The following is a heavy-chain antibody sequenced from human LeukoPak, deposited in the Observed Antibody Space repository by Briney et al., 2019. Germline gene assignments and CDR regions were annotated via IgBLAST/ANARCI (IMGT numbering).Heavy chain of an antibody. CDR2: ISPYNGDR. J-gene: IGHJ5*02. Sequence: ASVKVSCKASGGTFSSYAISWVRQAPGQGPEWMGWISPYNGDRRDALKFQDRVTMTTDTSTTTAYMELRSLRSDDTAVYYCARLRLGELSLGFDPWGQGTLVTVSS. V-gene: IGHV1-18*01. D-gene: IGHD3-16*02. CDR3: ARLRLGELSLGFDP. CDR1: GGTFSSYA.